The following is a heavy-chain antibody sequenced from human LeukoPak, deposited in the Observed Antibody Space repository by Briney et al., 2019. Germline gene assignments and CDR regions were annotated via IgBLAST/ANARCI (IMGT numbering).Heavy chain of an antibody. CDR3: ARPGELFNY. J-gene: IGHJ4*02. CDR2: INSDGSST. Sequence: GGSLRLPCAASGFTFSSYWMHWVRQAPGKGLVWVSRINSDGSSTNYADSVKGRFTISRDNAKNTLYLQMNSLRAEDTAMYYCARPGELFNYWGQGTLVTVSS. D-gene: IGHD3-10*01. CDR1: GFTFSSYW. V-gene: IGHV3-74*01.